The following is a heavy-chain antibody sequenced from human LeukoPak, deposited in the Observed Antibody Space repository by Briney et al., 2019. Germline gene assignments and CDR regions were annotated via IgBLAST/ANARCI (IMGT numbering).Heavy chain of an antibody. CDR1: GFTVSSNY. D-gene: IGHD6-13*01. CDR2: IYSSGST. J-gene: IGHJ4*02. Sequence: GGSLRLSCAASGFTVSSNYMSWVRQAPGKGLEWVSVIYSSGSTYYADSVKGRFTISRDNSKNTLYLQMNSLRAEDTAVYYCARDNLAAGILYWGQGTLVTVSS. CDR3: ARDNLAAGILY. V-gene: IGHV3-66*01.